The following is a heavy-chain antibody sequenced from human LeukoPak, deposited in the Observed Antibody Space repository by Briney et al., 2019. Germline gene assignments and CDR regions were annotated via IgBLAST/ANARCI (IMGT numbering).Heavy chain of an antibody. V-gene: IGHV3-23*01. CDR3: AKGTMSGWSFDY. CDR2: ISGSGGST. D-gene: IGHD6-19*01. CDR1: GFTFSSYA. J-gene: IGHJ4*02. Sequence: GGSLRLSCAASGFTFSSYAMSWVRQAPGKGLEWVSAISGSGGSTYYADSVKGRFTIPRDNSKNTLYLQMNSLRAEDTAVYYCAKGTMSGWSFDYWGQGTLVTVSS.